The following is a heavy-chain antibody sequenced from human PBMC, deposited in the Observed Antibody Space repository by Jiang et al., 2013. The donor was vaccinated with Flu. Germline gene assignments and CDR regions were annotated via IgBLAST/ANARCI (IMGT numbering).Heavy chain of an antibody. CDR3: ARRLGYCSSTSCPPENAFDI. D-gene: IGHD2-2*01. CDR1: GFTFSSYA. V-gene: IGHV3-23*04. J-gene: IGHJ3*02. Sequence: VQLVESGGGLVQPGGPLRLSCAASGFTFSSYAMSWVRQAPGKGLEWVSAISGSGGSTYYADSVKGRFTISRDNSKNTLYLQMNSLRAGDTAVYYCARRLGYCSSTSCPPENAFDIWGQGTMVTVSS. CDR2: ISGSGGST.